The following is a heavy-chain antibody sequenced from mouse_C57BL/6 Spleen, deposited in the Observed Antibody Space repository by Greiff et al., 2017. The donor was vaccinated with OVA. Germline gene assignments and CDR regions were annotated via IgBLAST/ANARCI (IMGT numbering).Heavy chain of an antibody. V-gene: IGHV5-12*01. J-gene: IGHJ1*02. CDR3: ARDYSNFLYCDV. CDR2: ISNGGGST. CDR1: GFTFSDYY. Sequence: EVHLVESGGGLVQPGGSLKLSCAASGFTFSDYYMYWVRQTPEKRLEWVAYISNGGGSTYYPDTVKGRFTISRDNAKNTPYLQMSRLKSAYTAMYYCARDYSNFLYCDVWGTGTTVTVAS. D-gene: IGHD2-5*01.